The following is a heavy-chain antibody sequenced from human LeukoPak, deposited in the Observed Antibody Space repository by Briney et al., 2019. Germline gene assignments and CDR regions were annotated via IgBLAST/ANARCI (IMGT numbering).Heavy chain of an antibody. CDR3: AELGITMIGGV. D-gene: IGHD3-10*02. CDR2: ITSSSTYI. V-gene: IGHV3-21*01. J-gene: IGHJ6*04. CDR1: GFTFNNYN. Sequence: GGSLRLSCAASGFTFNNYNMNWVRQAPGKALEWVSSITSSSTYIFYADSVKGRFTISRDNARNSLYLQMNSLSAEDTAVYYCAELGITMIGGVWGKGTTVTISS.